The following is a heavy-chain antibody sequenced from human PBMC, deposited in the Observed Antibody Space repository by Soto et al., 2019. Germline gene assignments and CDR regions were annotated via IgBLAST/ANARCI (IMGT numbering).Heavy chain of an antibody. J-gene: IGHJ6*02. CDR2: ISYDGSNK. D-gene: IGHD2-2*01. CDR3: ASCISTSCYLRWVSYGMDV. CDR1: GFTFSSYA. V-gene: IGHV3-30-3*01. Sequence: QVQLVESGGGVVQPGRSLRLSCAASGFTFSSYAMHWVRQAPGKGLEWVAVISYDGSNKYYADSVKGRFTISRDNSKNTLDLQMNSLGAEDTAVYYCASCISTSCYLRWVSYGMDVWGQGTTVTVSS.